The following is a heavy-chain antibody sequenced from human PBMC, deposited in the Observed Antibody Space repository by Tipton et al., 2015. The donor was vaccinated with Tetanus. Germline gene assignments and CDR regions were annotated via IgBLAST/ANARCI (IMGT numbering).Heavy chain of an antibody. D-gene: IGHD2-21*01. CDR3: ARERIEAFYYHGLDV. CDR1: GGSISSFY. Sequence: TLSLTCTVSGGSISSFYWYWIRQPPGKGLEWIAYIYQNGDANYNPSLQSRVTISVDTSKNQFSLQLAFVTAADTAIYYCARERIEAFYYHGLDVWGPGTTVTASS. CDR2: IYQNGDA. J-gene: IGHJ6*02. V-gene: IGHV4-59*01.